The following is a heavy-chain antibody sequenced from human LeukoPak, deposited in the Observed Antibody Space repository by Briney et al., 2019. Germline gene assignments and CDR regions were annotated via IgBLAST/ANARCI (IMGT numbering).Heavy chain of an antibody. J-gene: IGHJ4*02. CDR3: AGLPSREYDSVWGSYRPRSPFDY. Sequence: PSETLSLTCAVYGGSFSGYYWSWIRQPPGKGLEWIGEINHSGSTNYNPSLKSGVTISVDASKNQFSLKLSSVTAADTAVYYCAGLPSREYDSVWGSYRPRSPFDYWGQGALVTVSS. D-gene: IGHD3-16*02. CDR1: GGSFSGYY. CDR2: INHSGST. V-gene: IGHV4-34*01.